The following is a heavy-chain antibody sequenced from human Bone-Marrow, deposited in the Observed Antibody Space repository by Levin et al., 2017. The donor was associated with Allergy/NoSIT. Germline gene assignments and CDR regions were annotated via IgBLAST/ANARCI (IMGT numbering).Heavy chain of an antibody. V-gene: IGHV3-30-3*01. Sequence: GGSLRLSCAASGFTFNIYAMHWVRQAPGKGLEWVTVISYDGGNTHYADSVKGRFTISRDNSKNIVYLQMNSLRAEDTAVYYCVREGEYCSGGNCYIDIWGRGTMVTVSS. CDR2: ISYDGGNT. CDR1: GFTFNIYA. CDR3: VREGEYCSGGNCYIDI. D-gene: IGHD2-15*01. J-gene: IGHJ3*02.